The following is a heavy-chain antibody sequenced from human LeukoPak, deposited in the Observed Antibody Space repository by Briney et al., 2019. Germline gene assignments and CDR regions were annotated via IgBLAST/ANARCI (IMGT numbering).Heavy chain of an antibody. CDR2: INPKTGGT. CDR1: GYTFSDYY. V-gene: IGHV1-2*02. J-gene: IGHJ4*02. D-gene: IGHD5-12*01. Sequence: ASVKVSCKASGYTFSDYYIHWVRQAPGQGLEWVGWINPKTGGTDYAQRFQGSVTMTRDTSINTAYMELNRLKFDDTAVFYCARARGLIYSDYDLFDYWGQGTLVTVSS. CDR3: ARARGLIYSDYDLFDY.